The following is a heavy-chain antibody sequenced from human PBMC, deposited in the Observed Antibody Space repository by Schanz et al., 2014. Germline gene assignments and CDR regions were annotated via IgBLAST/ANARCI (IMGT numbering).Heavy chain of an antibody. J-gene: IGHJ4*02. CDR2: IFHLGNA. V-gene: IGHV4-38-2*02. D-gene: IGHD3-10*01. CDR1: GYSISRGYY. Sequence: QVQLQESGPGLVKPSETLSLICNVSGYSISRGYYWAWIRQPPGKGLEWIGTIFHLGNAYYSPSLKGRFPISVDPPTNQSPLTLPSVTAADTALYYCARDFPNMLRGRFDSWGQGTLVTVSS. CDR3: ARDFPNMLRGRFDS.